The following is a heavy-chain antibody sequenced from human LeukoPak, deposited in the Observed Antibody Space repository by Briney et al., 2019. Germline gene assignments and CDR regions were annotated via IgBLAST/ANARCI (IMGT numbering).Heavy chain of an antibody. CDR2: ISTGNGNT. J-gene: IGHJ4*02. V-gene: IGHV1-18*01. CDR3: ARAYYDSSGYYRGGVGY. Sequence: GASVKVSCKASGDTFIRYGISWVRQAPGQGLEWMGWISTGNGNTNYGQKFQGRVTMTTDTSTGTAYMELRSLRSDDTAVYYCARAYYDSSGYYRGGVGYWGQGTLVTVSS. D-gene: IGHD3-22*01. CDR1: GDTFIRYG.